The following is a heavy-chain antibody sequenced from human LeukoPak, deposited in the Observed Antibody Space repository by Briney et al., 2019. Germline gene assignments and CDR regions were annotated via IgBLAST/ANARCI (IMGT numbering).Heavy chain of an antibody. V-gene: IGHV1-69*06. CDR3: ARGFDWLEVYFDY. CDR2: IIAIFGTV. CDR1: GGTFSSYA. D-gene: IGHD3-9*01. J-gene: IGHJ4*02. Sequence: SVKVSCKASGGTFSSYAISWVRQAPGQGLEWMGGIIAIFGTVNYAQRFQGRVTITADKSTSTAYMELRSLRSEDTAVYYCARGFDWLEVYFDYWGQGTLVTVSS.